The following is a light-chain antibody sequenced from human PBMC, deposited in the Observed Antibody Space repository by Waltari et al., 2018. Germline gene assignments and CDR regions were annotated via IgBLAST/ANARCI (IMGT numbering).Light chain of an antibody. V-gene: IGKV1-17*03. Sequence: DIQMTQSPSSLSASVGVRVTITCRASQTISSYLAWYQQKPGKVPKLLIYAASSLESGVPSRFSGSGSGTEFTLTISSLQPEDFATYYCQQHNSHPLTFGGGTKVEIK. J-gene: IGKJ4*01. CDR3: QQHNSHPLT. CDR1: QTISSY. CDR2: AAS.